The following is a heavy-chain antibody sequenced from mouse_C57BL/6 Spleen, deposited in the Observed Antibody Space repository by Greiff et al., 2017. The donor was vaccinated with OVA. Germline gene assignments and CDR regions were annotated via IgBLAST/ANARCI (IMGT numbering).Heavy chain of an antibody. CDR1: GYTFTSYW. CDR3: ASVTTVVADYYAMDY. D-gene: IGHD1-1*01. J-gene: IGHJ4*01. CDR2: IDPNSGGT. Sequence: QVQLQQSGAELVKPGASVKLSCKASGYTFTSYWMHWVKQRPGRGLEWIGRIDPNSGGTKYNEKFKSKATLTVDKPSSTAYMQLSSLTSEDSAVYYCASVTTVVADYYAMDYWGQGTSVTVSS. V-gene: IGHV1-72*01.